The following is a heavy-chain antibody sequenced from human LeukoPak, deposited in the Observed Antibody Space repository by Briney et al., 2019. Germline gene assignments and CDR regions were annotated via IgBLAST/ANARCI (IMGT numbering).Heavy chain of an antibody. Sequence: PSETLSLTCTVSLGSLSIRSYYCGSIRQPPGKGLEWNGNLYYSGCTYYVPSLMSRVTISGDTSKNQFSLRLSAVTAAESAVFFCVSAVRISSFLYYFDSWGQGTLVTVSS. CDR3: VSAVRISSFLYYFDS. CDR1: LGSLSIRSYY. D-gene: IGHD2-15*01. CDR2: LYYSGCT. J-gene: IGHJ4*02. V-gene: IGHV4-39*01.